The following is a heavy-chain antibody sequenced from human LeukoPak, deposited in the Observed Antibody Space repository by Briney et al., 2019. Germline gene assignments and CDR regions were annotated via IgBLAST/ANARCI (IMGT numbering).Heavy chain of an antibody. J-gene: IGHJ6*03. CDR3: AKAGAAAGRGSFYYYMDV. D-gene: IGHD6-25*01. CDR1: GYTFTGFY. CDR2: INPNSGGA. Sequence: ASVKVSCKASGYTFTGFYMHWVRQAPGHGLEWMGRINPNSGGANYTQKCQGRVAMTRDTSITTVYMELSRLGSNDTAVYYCAKAGAAAGRGSFYYYMDVWGKGTTVTVSS. V-gene: IGHV1-2*06.